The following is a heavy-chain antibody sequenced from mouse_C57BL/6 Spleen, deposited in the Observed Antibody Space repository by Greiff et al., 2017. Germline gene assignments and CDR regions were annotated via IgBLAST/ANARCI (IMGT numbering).Heavy chain of an antibody. Sequence: VQRVESGAELVKPGASVKLSCKASGYIFTEYTIHWVKQRSGQGLEWIGWFYPGSGSIKYKEKFKDKATLTADKSSSTVYMELSRLTSEDSAVYFCGRHEEDDYDGWYVDVWGTGTTVTVSS. V-gene: IGHV1-62-2*01. D-gene: IGHD2-4*01. CDR1: GYIFTEYT. CDR3: GRHEEDDYDGWYVDV. CDR2: FYPGSGSI. J-gene: IGHJ1*03.